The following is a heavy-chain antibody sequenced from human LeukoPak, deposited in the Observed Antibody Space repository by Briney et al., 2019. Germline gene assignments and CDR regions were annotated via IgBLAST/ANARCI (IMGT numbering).Heavy chain of an antibody. D-gene: IGHD3-10*01. V-gene: IGHV3-23*01. CDR1: GFTFNTYA. CDR3: AKEVRESAWFYFDY. J-gene: IGHJ4*02. CDR2: IRSSGDTT. Sequence: GGSLRLSCGASGFTFNTYAMSWVRQAPGKGLEWVSGIRSSGDTTYYADSVKGRFTISRDNSKNTLYLQMNSLRPEDTAVYYCAKEVRESAWFYFDYWGQGTLVTVSS.